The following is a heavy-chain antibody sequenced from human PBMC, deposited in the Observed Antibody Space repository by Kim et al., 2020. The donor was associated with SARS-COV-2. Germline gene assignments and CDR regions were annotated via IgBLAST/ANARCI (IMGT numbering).Heavy chain of an antibody. CDR2: INHSGST. D-gene: IGHD3-10*01. Sequence: SETLSLTCAVYGGSFSGYYWSWIRQPPGKGLEWIGEINHSGSTNYNPSLKSRVTISVDTSKNQFSLKLSSVTAADTAVYYCARTATTLWFGTRGLYNWFDPWGQGTLVTVSS. V-gene: IGHV4-34*01. CDR1: GGSFSGYY. CDR3: ARTATTLWFGTRGLYNWFDP. J-gene: IGHJ5*02.